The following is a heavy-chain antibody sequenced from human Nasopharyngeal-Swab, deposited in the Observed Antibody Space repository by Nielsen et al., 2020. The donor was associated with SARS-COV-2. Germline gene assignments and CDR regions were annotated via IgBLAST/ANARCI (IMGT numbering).Heavy chain of an antibody. CDR1: GFTFSSYW. Sequence: GGSLRLSCAASGFTFSSYWMSWVRQVPGKGLEWVANIKQDGSEKYYVDSVKGRFTISRDNAKNSLYLQMNSLRAEDTAVYYCARDSFSRVGAAGSSHYYYYGMDVWGQGTTVTVSS. D-gene: IGHD6-13*01. J-gene: IGHJ6*02. CDR2: IKQDGSEK. CDR3: ARDSFSRVGAAGSSHYYYYGMDV. V-gene: IGHV3-7*01.